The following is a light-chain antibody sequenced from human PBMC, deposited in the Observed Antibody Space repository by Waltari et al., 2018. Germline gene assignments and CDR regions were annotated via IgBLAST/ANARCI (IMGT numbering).Light chain of an antibody. CDR1: TSNIGTNT. CDR2: ANY. J-gene: IGLJ3*02. Sequence: QSVLTQPPSTSGTPGQTVTISCSGSTSNIGTNTVTRYQLLPGTAPKTVIFANYPRPSGVPDRFSASKSGTSASLVISGLQSEDEADYFCATWDDSLSGRVFGGETKVTVL. V-gene: IGLV1-44*01. CDR3: ATWDDSLSGRV.